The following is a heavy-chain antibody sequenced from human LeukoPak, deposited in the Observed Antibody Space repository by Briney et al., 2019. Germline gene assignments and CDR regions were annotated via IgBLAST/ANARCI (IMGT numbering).Heavy chain of an antibody. Sequence: PGGSLRLSCAASGFTFDDYAMHWVRQAPGKGLEWVSLISGDGGSTYYADSVKGRFTISRDNSKNSLYLQMTSMRTEDTALYYCAKAGYGSSWYRYYYYYMDVWGKGTTVTVSS. CDR1: GFTFDDYA. J-gene: IGHJ6*03. CDR2: ISGDGGST. D-gene: IGHD6-13*01. CDR3: AKAGYGSSWYRYYYYYMDV. V-gene: IGHV3-43*02.